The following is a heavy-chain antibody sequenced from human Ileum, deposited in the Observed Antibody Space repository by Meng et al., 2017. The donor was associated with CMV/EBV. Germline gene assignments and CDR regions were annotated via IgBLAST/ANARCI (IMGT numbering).Heavy chain of an antibody. D-gene: IGHD2-8*02. J-gene: IGHJ4*02. Sequence: QAGADGIEPGASVTVSCRASGCKFSDYYIHWVRQAPGHGLEWMGRIYPNSSGTINAQKFQGRITMARDTPITTAYMELSSLTSDDTAVYYCTTDCAGGACYGRAVDYWGQGSLVTVSS. V-gene: IGHV1-2*06. CDR1: GCKFSDYY. CDR2: IYPNSSGT. CDR3: TTDCAGGACYGRAVDY.